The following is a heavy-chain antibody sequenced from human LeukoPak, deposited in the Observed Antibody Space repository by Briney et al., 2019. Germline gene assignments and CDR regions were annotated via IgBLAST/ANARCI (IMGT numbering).Heavy chain of an antibody. CDR2: IGTAGDT. D-gene: IGHD1-1*01. CDR1: GFTFSDYD. Sequence: TGGSLRLSCAASGFTFSDYDMHWVRQATGKCLEWVSAIGTAGDTYYTGSVKGRFTISRENAKNSLYLQMNSLRAGDTAVYYCARVAKERVGGVYYFDYWGQGTLVTVSS. CDR3: ARVAKERVGGVYYFDY. J-gene: IGHJ4*02. V-gene: IGHV3-13*01.